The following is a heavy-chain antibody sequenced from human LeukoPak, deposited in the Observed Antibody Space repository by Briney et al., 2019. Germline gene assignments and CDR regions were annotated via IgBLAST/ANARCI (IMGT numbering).Heavy chain of an antibody. V-gene: IGHV3-30*02. CDR2: IRYDGSNK. J-gene: IGHJ4*02. CDR3: AKDKGPGIVGANADY. Sequence: GGSLRLSCSAYGFTFSSYVMHWVRQAPVKGLEWVAFIRYDGSNKYYADSVKGRFTISRDNSKNTLYLQMNSLRAEDTALYYCAKDKGPGIVGANADYWGQGTLVTVSS. D-gene: IGHD1-26*01. CDR1: GFTFSSYV.